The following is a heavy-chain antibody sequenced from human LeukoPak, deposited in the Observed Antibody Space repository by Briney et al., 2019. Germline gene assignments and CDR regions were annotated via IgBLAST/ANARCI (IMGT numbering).Heavy chain of an antibody. CDR1: GFTFGDFA. CDR3: AKDLNPGSYPTDAFDL. D-gene: IGHD3-10*01. J-gene: IGHJ3*01. CDR2: ISWNSDKV. V-gene: IGHV3-9*01. Sequence: GGSLRLSCGASGFTFGDFAMHWVRQLPGGGLEWVSGISWNSDKVDYVDSVEGRFTISRDNAKNSLYLQINSLRVEDTALYYCAKDLNPGSYPTDAFDLWGQGTMVTVCS.